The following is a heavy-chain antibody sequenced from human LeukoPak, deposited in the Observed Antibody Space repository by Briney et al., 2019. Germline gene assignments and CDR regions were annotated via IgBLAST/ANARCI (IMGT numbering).Heavy chain of an antibody. Sequence: GGSLRLSCAASGFTFDTSWMSWVRQAPGRGLEWVANIKQDGSEKYYVDSVRGRFTISRDNAKNSLYLQMNSLRAEDTAVYYCARSPVTTWWFDPWGQGTLVTVSS. CDR1: GFTFDTSW. J-gene: IGHJ5*02. V-gene: IGHV3-7*01. CDR2: IKQDGSEK. CDR3: ARSPVTTWWFDP. D-gene: IGHD4-17*01.